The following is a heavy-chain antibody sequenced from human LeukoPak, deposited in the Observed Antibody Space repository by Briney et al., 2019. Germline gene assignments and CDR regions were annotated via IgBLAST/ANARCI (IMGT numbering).Heavy chain of an antibody. CDR1: GYSFTSYW. CDR3: ARLNGAYCSGGSCYPSWFFDY. D-gene: IGHD2-15*01. V-gene: IGHV5-51*01. J-gene: IGHJ4*02. Sequence: GESLKISCKGSGYSFTSYWIGWVRQMPGKGLEWMGIIYPGDSDTRYSPSFQGQVTISADKSISTPYLQWSSLKASDTAMYYFARLNGAYCSGGSCYPSWFFDYWGQGTLVTVSS. CDR2: IYPGDSDT.